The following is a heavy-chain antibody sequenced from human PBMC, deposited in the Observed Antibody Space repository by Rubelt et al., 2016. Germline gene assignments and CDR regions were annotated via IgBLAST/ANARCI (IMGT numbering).Heavy chain of an antibody. Sequence: QVQLQESGPGLVKPSETLSLTCTVSGDSISSYYWSWIRQPPGKGLEWIGYIYDSGSTNYNPSLKSRVTISVDTSKNQFSLNLSSVTAADTAVYYCARDTTKYYIDYWGQGTLVTVSS. CDR3: ARDTTKYYIDY. J-gene: IGHJ4*02. CDR1: GDSISSYY. CDR2: IYDSGST. V-gene: IGHV4-59*12. D-gene: IGHD1-14*01.